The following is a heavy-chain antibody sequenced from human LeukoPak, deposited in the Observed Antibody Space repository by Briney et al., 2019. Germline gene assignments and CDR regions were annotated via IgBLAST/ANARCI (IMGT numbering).Heavy chain of an antibody. Sequence: SETLSLTCTVSGASISSQYWGWIRQPPGKGLEWIGNFYYSGTNYNPSLKSRVTISVDTSNNQFSLKLNSVTPADTAVYYCARDVGLSADYWGQGTLVTVSS. CDR3: ARDVGLSADY. CDR1: GASISSQY. J-gene: IGHJ4*02. D-gene: IGHD1-26*01. V-gene: IGHV4-59*11. CDR2: FYYSGT.